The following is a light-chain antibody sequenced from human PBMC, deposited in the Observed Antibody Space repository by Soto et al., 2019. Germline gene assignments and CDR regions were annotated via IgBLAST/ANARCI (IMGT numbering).Light chain of an antibody. J-gene: IGKJ5*01. V-gene: IGKV3-11*01. CDR3: QQRNNWPPIT. Sequence: SVSTQYPGTLSLSPGERATLSCRSSPSVSSYLAWYQQKPGQAPRLLIYDASNRATGVPARFSGSGSGTDFTLTISSLEPEDFALYYCQQRNNWPPITFGQGTRLEIK. CDR2: DAS. CDR1: PSVSSY.